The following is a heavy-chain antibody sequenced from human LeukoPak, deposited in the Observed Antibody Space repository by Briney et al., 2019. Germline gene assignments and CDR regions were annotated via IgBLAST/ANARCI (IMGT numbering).Heavy chain of an antibody. D-gene: IGHD2-15*01. Sequence: GGSLRLSCAASGFTFSSYGMHWVRQAPGKGLEWVAVIWYDGSNKYYADSVKGRFTISRDNSKNTLYLQMNSLRAEDTAVYYCARGGGYCSGSSCYFDYWGQGTLVTVSS. CDR3: ARGGGYCSGSSCYFDY. J-gene: IGHJ4*02. CDR2: IWYDGSNK. V-gene: IGHV3-33*01. CDR1: GFTFSSYG.